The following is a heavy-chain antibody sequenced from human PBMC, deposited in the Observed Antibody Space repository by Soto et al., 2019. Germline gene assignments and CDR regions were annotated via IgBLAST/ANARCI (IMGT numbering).Heavy chain of an antibody. D-gene: IGHD6-13*01. V-gene: IGHV3-33*01. CDR3: ARESSSWYFAAT. J-gene: IGHJ5*02. CDR1: GFTFSSYG. Sequence: HPGGSLRLSCAASGFTFSSYGMHWVRQAPGKGLEWVAVIWYDGSNKYYADSVKGRFTISRDNSKNTLYLQMNSLRAEDTAVYYCARESSSWYFAATWGQGTLVTVSS. CDR2: IWYDGSNK.